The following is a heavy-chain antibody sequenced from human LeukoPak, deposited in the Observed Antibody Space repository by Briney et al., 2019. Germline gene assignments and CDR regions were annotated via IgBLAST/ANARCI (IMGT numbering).Heavy chain of an antibody. CDR1: GFTFSSYS. CDR2: VKSKSEGGTT. J-gene: IGHJ4*02. V-gene: IGHV3-15*01. D-gene: IGHD6-13*01. CDR3: TTGWQLIDF. Sequence: GGSLRLSCAASGFTFSSYSMSWVRQAPGKGLEWLGRVKSKSEGGTTDYAAPVKGRFTISRDDSKSTLYLQMNSLKTEDTAVYYCTTGWQLIDFWGQGTLVTVSS.